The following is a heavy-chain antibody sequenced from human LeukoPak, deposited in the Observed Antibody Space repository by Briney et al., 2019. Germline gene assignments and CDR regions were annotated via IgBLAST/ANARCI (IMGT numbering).Heavy chain of an antibody. CDR1: GGSFSGHY. CDR2: IDQSGGT. D-gene: IGHD1-1*01. J-gene: IGHJ4*02. Sequence: SETLSLTCAVYGGSFSGHYWTWVRQSPGKGLEWIGEIDQSGGTIYNPSVKSRFTISVDTSKNQFSLTVTSVTAADTALYYCARRRDWNDVLDYWGQGTLVTVSS. CDR3: ARRRDWNDVLDY. V-gene: IGHV4-34*01.